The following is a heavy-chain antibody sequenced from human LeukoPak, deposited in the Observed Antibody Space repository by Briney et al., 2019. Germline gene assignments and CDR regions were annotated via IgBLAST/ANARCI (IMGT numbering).Heavy chain of an antibody. V-gene: IGHV4-39*07. Sequence: SETLSLTCTVSGCSISSSSYYWGWIRQPPGKGLEWIGSIYYSGSTYYNPSLKSRVTISVDTSKNQFSLKLSSVTAADTAVYYCAAEVRYYRAFDIWGQGTMVTVSS. CDR3: AAEVRYYRAFDI. D-gene: IGHD1-14*01. CDR1: GCSISSSSYY. CDR2: IYYSGST. J-gene: IGHJ3*02.